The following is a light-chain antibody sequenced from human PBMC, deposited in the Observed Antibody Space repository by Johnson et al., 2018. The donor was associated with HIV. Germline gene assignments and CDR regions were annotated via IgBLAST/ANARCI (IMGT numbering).Light chain of an antibody. CDR3: GTWDSRLSAYV. CDR1: SSNIGNNY. CDR2: NND. J-gene: IGLJ1*01. V-gene: IGLV1-51*01. Sequence: QSVLTQPPSVSAAPGQKVTIYCSGSSSNIGNNYVSWYQQFPGTAPKLLISNNDKRPSGIPDRFSGSRSGTSATLGITGLQTGDEADYYCGTWDSRLSAYVFGTGTKVTV.